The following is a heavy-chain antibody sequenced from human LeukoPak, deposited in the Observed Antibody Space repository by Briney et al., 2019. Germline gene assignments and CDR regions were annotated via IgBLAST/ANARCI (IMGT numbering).Heavy chain of an antibody. CDR1: GFAFSNFA. V-gene: IGHV3-23*01. CDR2: MSGSGYYT. Sequence: GGSLRLSCAASGFAFSNFAMSWVRQAPGEGLEWVSAMSGSGYYTYYVESVKGRFTISRDNSKNTLYLHMNSLRADDTAVYYCAKMEGQRLYDYCMDVWGRGTTVTVSS. D-gene: IGHD3-3*01. J-gene: IGHJ6*03. CDR3: AKMEGQRLYDYCMDV.